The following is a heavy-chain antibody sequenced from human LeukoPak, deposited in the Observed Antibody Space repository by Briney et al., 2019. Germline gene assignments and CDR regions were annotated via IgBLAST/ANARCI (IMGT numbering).Heavy chain of an antibody. CDR1: GDSVSSNSAA. J-gene: IGHJ6*03. D-gene: IGHD4-17*01. Sequence: SQTLSLTCAISGDSVSSNSAAWNWFRQSPSRGLEWLGRTYYRSKWYNDYAVSVKSRITINPDTSKNQFSLQLNSVTPEDTAVYYCARVLRKGPDGDGGYFYFFMDVWGKGTTVTVSS. V-gene: IGHV6-1*01. CDR3: ARVLRKGPDGDGGYFYFFMDV. CDR2: TYYRSKWYN.